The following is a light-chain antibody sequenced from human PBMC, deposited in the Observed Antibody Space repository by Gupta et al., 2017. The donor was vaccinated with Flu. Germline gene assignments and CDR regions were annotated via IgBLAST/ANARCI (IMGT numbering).Light chain of an antibody. CDR3: SSYSATGALAL. J-gene: IGLJ2*01. Sequence: QPASVSGSPGQSINIPCTGTSSDIGTYDYVSWYQQSPGRAPKLMIYDVSNRPSGISDRFSGSKSGNTASLTISGLQAEDEADYYCSSYSATGALALFGGGTKVTVL. V-gene: IGLV2-14*03. CDR1: SSDIGTYDY. CDR2: DVS.